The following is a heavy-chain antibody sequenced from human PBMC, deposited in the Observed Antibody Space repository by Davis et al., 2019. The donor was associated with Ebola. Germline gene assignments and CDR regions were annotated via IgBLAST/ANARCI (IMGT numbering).Heavy chain of an antibody. CDR1: GFTFSSYS. CDR3: ARGECSSTSCYYYYGMDV. V-gene: IGHV3-30*04. CDR2: ISDDGTNK. D-gene: IGHD2-2*01. Sequence: PGGSLRLSCEASGFTFSSYSIHWVRQAPGKGLEWVSVISDDGTNKYYADSVKGRFTMSRDNSKNTLYLQMNSLRAEDTAVYYCARGECSSTSCYYYYGMDVWGKGTTVTVSS. J-gene: IGHJ6*04.